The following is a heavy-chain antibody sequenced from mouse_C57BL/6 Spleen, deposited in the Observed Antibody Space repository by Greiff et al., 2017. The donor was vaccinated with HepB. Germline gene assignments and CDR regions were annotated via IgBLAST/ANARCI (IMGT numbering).Heavy chain of an antibody. J-gene: IGHJ2*01. CDR3: ARNFITTVVATDYFDY. CDR2: IDPANGNT. Sequence: VQLQQPVAELVRPGASVKLSCTASGFNIKNTYMHWVKQRPEQGLEWIGRIDPANGNTKYAPKFQGKATITADTSSNTAYLQLSSLTSEDTVIYYCARNFITTVVATDYFDYWGQGTTLTVSS. D-gene: IGHD1-1*01. CDR1: GFNIKNTY. V-gene: IGHV14-3*01.